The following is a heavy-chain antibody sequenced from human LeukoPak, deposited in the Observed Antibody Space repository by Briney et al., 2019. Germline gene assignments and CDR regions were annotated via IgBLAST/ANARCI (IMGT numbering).Heavy chain of an antibody. D-gene: IGHD4-17*01. Sequence: GGSLRLSCAASGFTFSNGWMSWVRQAPGKGLEWVGRIKSKTDGGTTDYAAPVKGRFIISRDDSKNTLFLQMNSLKTEDTALYFCGTALTAVIHGWGQGTLVTVSS. CDR2: IKSKTDGGTT. CDR1: GFTFSNGW. V-gene: IGHV3-15*01. J-gene: IGHJ4*02. CDR3: GTALTAVIHG.